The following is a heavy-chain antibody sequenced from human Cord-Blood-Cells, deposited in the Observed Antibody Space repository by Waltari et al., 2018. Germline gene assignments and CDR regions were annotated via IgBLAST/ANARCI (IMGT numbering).Heavy chain of an antibody. CDR3: ARSAGFGELLYYYYYGMDV. CDR1: GGTFSSYA. D-gene: IGHD3-10*01. Sequence: QVQLVQSGAEVKKPGSSVKVSCKASGGTFSSYAISWVRQAPAQGFEWMGGIIPIFGTANYAQKFQGRVTITADESTSTAYMELSSLRSEDTAVYYCARSAGFGELLYYYYYGMDVWGQGTTVTVSS. CDR2: IIPIFGTA. V-gene: IGHV1-69*01. J-gene: IGHJ6*02.